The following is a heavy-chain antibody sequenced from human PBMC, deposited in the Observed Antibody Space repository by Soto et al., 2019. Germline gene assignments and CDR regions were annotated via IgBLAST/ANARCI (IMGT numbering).Heavy chain of an antibody. J-gene: IGHJ6*02. CDR2: INHSGST. CDR1: GGSFSGYY. V-gene: IGHV4-34*01. Sequence: SETLSLTCAVYGGSFSGYYWSWIRQPPGKGLEWIGEINHSGSTNYNPSLKSRVTISVDTSKNQFSLKLSSVTAADTAVYYCAGVGRRGSRWYVLGDYYGMDVWGQRTTVTV. CDR3: AGVGRRGSRWYVLGDYYGMDV. D-gene: IGHD6-13*01.